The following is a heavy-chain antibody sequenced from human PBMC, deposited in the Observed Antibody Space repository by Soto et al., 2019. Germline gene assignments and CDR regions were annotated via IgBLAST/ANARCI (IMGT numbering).Heavy chain of an antibody. CDR3: AKFHGSGTYYNFPDY. CDR1: GFTFSTYA. V-gene: IGHV3-23*01. Sequence: GGSLRLCCAASGFTFSTYAMSWVRQAPGKGLEWVSTISDSGGSTYSAASVKGRFTISRDNSKNTLFLLMNSLSAEDTALYYCAKFHGSGTYYNFPDYWGQGTLVTVSS. CDR2: ISDSGGST. J-gene: IGHJ4*02. D-gene: IGHD3-10*01.